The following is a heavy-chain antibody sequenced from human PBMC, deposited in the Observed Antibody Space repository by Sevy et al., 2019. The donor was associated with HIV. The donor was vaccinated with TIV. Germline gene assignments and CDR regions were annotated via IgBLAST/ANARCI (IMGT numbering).Heavy chain of an antibody. J-gene: IGHJ4*02. V-gene: IGHV3-7*01. CDR1: GFSFSDSW. CDR2: INEDGSRL. D-gene: IGHD5-18*01. CDR3: ARDRAYSALDY. Sequence: GGSLRLSCVASGFSFSDSWMTWVGQAPGKGLERIAFINEDGSRLGYVDSVRGRFTISRENTKNSLYLQMKSLRAEDTAVYFCARDRAYSALDYWGQGTLVTVSS.